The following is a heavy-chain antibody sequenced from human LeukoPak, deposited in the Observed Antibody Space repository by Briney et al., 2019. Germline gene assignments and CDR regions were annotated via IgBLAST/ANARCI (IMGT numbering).Heavy chain of an antibody. CDR3: AGHSRWHRYDY. V-gene: IGHV4-39*01. Sequence: SETLSLTCTVSGGSISSTSSDYYWDWVRQPPGKGLQWIGRISYCGTTYYSSFLKSRFTISGDTSKNQFSLKLTSVTAADTAVYYCAGHSRWHRYDYWGQGSLVTVSS. CDR2: ISYCGTT. J-gene: IGHJ4*02. CDR1: GGSISSTSSDYY. D-gene: IGHD6-19*01.